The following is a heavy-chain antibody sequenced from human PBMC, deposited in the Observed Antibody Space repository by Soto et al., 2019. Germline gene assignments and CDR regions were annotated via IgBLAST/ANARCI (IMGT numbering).Heavy chain of an antibody. CDR1: GFTVSSNY. Sequence: EVQLVETGGGLIQPGGSLRLSCAASGFTVSSNYMSWVRQAPGKGLEWVSVIYRGGSTYYADSVKGRFTISRDNSKNTLYRQMNSLRAEDTAVYYCAGPSSGWSAHTGPGYFDLWGRGTLVTVSS. CDR2: IYRGGST. J-gene: IGHJ2*01. V-gene: IGHV3-53*02. CDR3: AGPSSGWSAHTGPGYFDL. D-gene: IGHD6-19*01.